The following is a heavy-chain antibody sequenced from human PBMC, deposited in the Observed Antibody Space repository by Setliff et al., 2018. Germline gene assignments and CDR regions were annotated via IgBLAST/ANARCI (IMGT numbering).Heavy chain of an antibody. J-gene: IGHJ3*02. CDR1: GGSISSSNW. V-gene: IGHV4-4*02. CDR3: ARALGYCSRTSCYADAFDI. D-gene: IGHD2-2*01. Sequence: PSETLSLTCAVSGGSISSSNWWSWVRQPPGKGLEWIGEIYHSGSTNYNPSLKSRVTISVDTSKNQFSLKLSSVTAADTAVYYCARALGYCSRTSCYADAFDIWGQGTMVTVSS. CDR2: IYHSGST.